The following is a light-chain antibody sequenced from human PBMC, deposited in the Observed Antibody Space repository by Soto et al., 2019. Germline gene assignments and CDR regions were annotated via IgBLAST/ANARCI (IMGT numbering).Light chain of an antibody. V-gene: IGLV2-11*01. J-gene: IGLJ1*01. Sequence: LTQPRSVSGSPGQSVTISCTGTSSDVGAYNYVSWYQQHPGKAPKLMIYDVTKRPSGVPDRFSGSKSGNTASLTISGLQGEDEADYYCCSYAGTYTLYVFGTGTKVTVL. CDR1: SSDVGAYNY. CDR3: CSYAGTYTLYV. CDR2: DVT.